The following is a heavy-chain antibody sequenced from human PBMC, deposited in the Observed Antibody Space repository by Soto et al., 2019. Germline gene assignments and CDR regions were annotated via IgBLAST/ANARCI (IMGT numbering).Heavy chain of an antibody. V-gene: IGHV4-39*01. CDR2: IYYSGST. CDR1: GGSISSSSYY. D-gene: IGHD3-3*01. J-gene: IGHJ3*02. CDR3: ARGGSYDFWSGYYNNDAFDI. Sequence: SETLSLTCTVSGGSISSSSYYWGWIRQPPGKGLEWIGSIYYSGSTYYNPSLKSRVTISVDTSKNQFSLKLSSVTAADTAVYYCARGGSYDFWSGYYNNDAFDIWGQGTMVTVSS.